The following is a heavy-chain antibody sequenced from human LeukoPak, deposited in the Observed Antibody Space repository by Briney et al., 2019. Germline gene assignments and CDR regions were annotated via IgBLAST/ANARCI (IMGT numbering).Heavy chain of an antibody. V-gene: IGHV3-30*18. Sequence: GGSLRLSCAASGFTFSSYGMHWVRQAPGKGLEWVAVISYDGSNKYYADSVKGRFTIPRDNSKNTLYLQMNSLRAEDTAVYYCAKDPYGSGSYADYWGQGTLVTVSS. CDR2: ISYDGSNK. CDR1: GFTFSSYG. CDR3: AKDPYGSGSYADY. D-gene: IGHD3-10*01. J-gene: IGHJ4*02.